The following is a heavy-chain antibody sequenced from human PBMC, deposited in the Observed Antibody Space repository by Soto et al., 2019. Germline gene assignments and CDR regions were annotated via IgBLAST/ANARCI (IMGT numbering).Heavy chain of an antibody. Sequence: EVQLVDSGGGLVRPGGSLRLSCAASGFTFRSYSMHWVRQAPGTGLEWVSSISSRASNIYDADSVKGRFTISRDNAKNSPYLQNNTLRADDTAVYYCARDVRYAYSPTLDYWGQGTLVTVSS. V-gene: IGHV3-21*01. D-gene: IGHD4-4*01. CDR1: GFTFRSYS. CDR2: ISSRASNI. CDR3: ARDVRYAYSPTLDY. J-gene: IGHJ4*02.